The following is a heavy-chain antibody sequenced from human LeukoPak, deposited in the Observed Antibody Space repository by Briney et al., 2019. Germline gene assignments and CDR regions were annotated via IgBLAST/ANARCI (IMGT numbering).Heavy chain of an antibody. CDR3: ARERRPHCSSTSCYTGHDWFDP. J-gene: IGHJ5*02. D-gene: IGHD2-2*02. CDR1: GGSFSGYY. Sequence: PSETLSLTCAVYGGSFSGYYWSWIRQPPGKGLEWIGEINHSGSTNYNPSLKSRVTISVDTSKNQFSLKLSSVTAADTAVYYCARERRPHCSSTSCYTGHDWFDPWGQGTLVTVSS. CDR2: INHSGST. V-gene: IGHV4-34*01.